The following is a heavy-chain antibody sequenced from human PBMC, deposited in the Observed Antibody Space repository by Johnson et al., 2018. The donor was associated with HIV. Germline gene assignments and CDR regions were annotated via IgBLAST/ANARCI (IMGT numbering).Heavy chain of an antibody. CDR1: GFTFDHYD. V-gene: IGHV3-20*01. CDR2: ITWNGGST. CDR3: VRVGKYCGGDCYSGVDVFDI. J-gene: IGHJ3*02. Sequence: VQLVESGGGLVQPGGSLRLSCAASGFTFDHYDMSWVRQVPGKGLEWVSGITWNGGSTGYADSVNGRFIISRDNAKISLYLQMNSLRVEDTALYHCVRVGKYCGGDCYSGVDVFDIWGQGTMVTVSS. D-gene: IGHD2-21*02.